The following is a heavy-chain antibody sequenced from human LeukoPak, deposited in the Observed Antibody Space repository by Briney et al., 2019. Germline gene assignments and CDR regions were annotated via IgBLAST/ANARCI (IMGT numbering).Heavy chain of an antibody. J-gene: IGHJ4*02. CDR3: ATTDDYGAPGGL. V-gene: IGHV1-69*01. Sequence: SVTVSCKASGGTFSSYAISWVRQAPGQGLEWMGGIIPIFGTANYAQKFQGRVTITADESTSTAYMELRSLRSEDTAVYYCATTDDYGAPGGLWGQGTLVTVSS. CDR1: GGTFSSYA. CDR2: IIPIFGTA. D-gene: IGHD4-17*01.